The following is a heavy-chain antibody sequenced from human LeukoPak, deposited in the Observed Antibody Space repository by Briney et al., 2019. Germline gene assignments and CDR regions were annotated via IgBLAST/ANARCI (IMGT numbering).Heavy chain of an antibody. CDR2: IYHSGST. J-gene: IGHJ4*02. D-gene: IGHD6-19*01. CDR1: GGSISSSNW. Sequence: SGTLSLTCAVSGGSISSSNWWSWVRQPPGKGLEWIGEIYHSGSTNYNPSLKSRVTISVDTSKNQFSLKLSSVTAADTAVYYCARERDGSGWYRIYYFDYWGQGTLVTVSS. CDR3: ARERDGSGWYRIYYFDY. V-gene: IGHV4-4*02.